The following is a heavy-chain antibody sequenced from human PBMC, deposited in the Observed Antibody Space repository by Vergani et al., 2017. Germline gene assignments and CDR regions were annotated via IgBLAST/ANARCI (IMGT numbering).Heavy chain of an antibody. CDR3: ARGLRTYDAFDI. V-gene: IGHV4-38-2*01. CDR1: GYSISSGYY. D-gene: IGHD3-16*01. CDR2: IYHSGST. J-gene: IGHJ3*02. Sequence: QVQLQESGPGLVKPSETLSLTCAVSGYSISSGYYWGWIRQPPGKGLEWIGSIYHSGSTYYNPSLKSRVTISVDTSKNQFSLKLSSVTAADTAVYYCARGLRTYDAFDIWGQGTMVTVSS.